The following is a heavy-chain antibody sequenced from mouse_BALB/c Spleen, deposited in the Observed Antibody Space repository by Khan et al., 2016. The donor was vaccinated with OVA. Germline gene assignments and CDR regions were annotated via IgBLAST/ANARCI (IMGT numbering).Heavy chain of an antibody. CDR2: ITVKSDNSGA. D-gene: IGHD1-1*01. V-gene: IGHV13-2*02. Sequence: VQLLETGGGLVRPGNSLKLSCVTAGFTFSYYRMHWLRQFPGKRLEWIAVITVKSDNSGANYAESVKGRFTISRDDSKSSVYLQMNRLREEGTATDYCSRGGYYYGTPFDYWGQGTTLTVSS. CDR1: GFTFSYYR. J-gene: IGHJ2*01. CDR3: SRGGYYYGTPFDY.